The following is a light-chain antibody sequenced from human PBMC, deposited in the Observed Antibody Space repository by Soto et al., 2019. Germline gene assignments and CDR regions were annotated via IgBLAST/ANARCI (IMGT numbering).Light chain of an antibody. V-gene: IGKV1-5*03. Sequence: DIQMTQSPSTLSASVGDSVTITCRASQSVSSWLAWYQQKPGKAPKLLIYKASNLENGIPSRFSGSGAGTEFALTVSSLQHDDFATYYYQHYINYPSSFDQGPQLETK. CDR1: QSVSSW. CDR3: QHYINYPSS. CDR2: KAS. J-gene: IGKJ2*03.